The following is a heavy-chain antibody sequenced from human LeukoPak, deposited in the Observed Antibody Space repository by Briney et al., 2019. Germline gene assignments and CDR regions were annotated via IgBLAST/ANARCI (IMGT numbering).Heavy chain of an antibody. Sequence: GASVKVSCKASGYTFTSYYMHWVRQAPGQGLEWMGIINPSGGSTSYAQKFQGRVTMTRDTSTSTVYMELSSLRSEDTAVYYCARQPTHDXRSTIYWYFDLWGRGTLVTVSS. CDR1: GYTFTSYY. CDR3: ARQPTHDXRSTIYWYFDL. D-gene: IGHD3-10*01. V-gene: IGHV1-46*01. J-gene: IGHJ2*01. CDR2: INPSGGST.